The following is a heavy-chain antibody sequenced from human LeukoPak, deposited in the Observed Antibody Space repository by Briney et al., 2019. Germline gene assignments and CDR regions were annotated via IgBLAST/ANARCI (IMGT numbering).Heavy chain of an antibody. CDR1: GFTFSSYG. Sequence: GGSLRLSCVASGFTFSSYGMHWVRQAPGKGLEWVAVIWYDGSNKYYADSVKGRFTISRDNSKNTLYLQMNSLRAEDTAVYYCAKDFFPGGGWEPRYYFDYWGQGTLVTVS. D-gene: IGHD1-26*01. J-gene: IGHJ4*02. V-gene: IGHV3-33*06. CDR3: AKDFFPGGGWEPRYYFDY. CDR2: IWYDGSNK.